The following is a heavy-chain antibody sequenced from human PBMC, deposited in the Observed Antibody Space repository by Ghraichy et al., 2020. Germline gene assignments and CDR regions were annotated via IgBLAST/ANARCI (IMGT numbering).Heavy chain of an antibody. J-gene: IGHJ4*02. CDR1: GFTFGDYG. D-gene: IGHD2-15*01. V-gene: IGHV3-49*03. Sequence: GGSLNISCTTSGFTFGDYGMSWFRQAPGKGLEWVGFIRSKTYGGTTEYAASVKGRFTISRYDSKSIAYLQMNSLKTEDTAVYYCTRVTLGYCSGGSCPPFDFWGQGTLVTVSS. CDR3: TRVTLGYCSGGSCPPFDF. CDR2: IRSKTYGGTT.